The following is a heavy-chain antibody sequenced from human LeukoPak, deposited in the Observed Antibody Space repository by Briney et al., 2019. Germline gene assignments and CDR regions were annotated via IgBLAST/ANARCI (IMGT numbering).Heavy chain of an antibody. V-gene: IGHV3-74*01. Sequence: GGSLRLSCAASGFTFSSYWVHWVRQAPGKGLVWVSRINSDGSTTTYADSVKGRFTISRDNAKNTLYLQMNSLRAEDTAVYYCARPKGWGYCSSTSCPGWYFDLWGRGTLVTVSS. J-gene: IGHJ2*01. D-gene: IGHD2-2*01. CDR3: ARPKGWGYCSSTSCPGWYFDL. CDR2: INSDGSTT. CDR1: GFTFSSYW.